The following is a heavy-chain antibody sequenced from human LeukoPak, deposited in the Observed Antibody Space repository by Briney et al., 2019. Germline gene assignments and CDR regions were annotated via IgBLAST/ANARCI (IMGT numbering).Heavy chain of an antibody. J-gene: IGHJ4*02. CDR1: GFTFSSYW. V-gene: IGHV3-7*01. CDR3: ARGGDTAMVSLVAY. CDR2: IKQDGSEK. Sequence: GGSLRLSCAASGFTFSSYWMSWVRQAPGKGLEWVANIKQDGSEKYYVDSVKGRFTISRDNAKNSLYLQMNSLRAEDTAVYYCARGGDTAMVSLVAYWGQGTLVTVSS. D-gene: IGHD5-18*01.